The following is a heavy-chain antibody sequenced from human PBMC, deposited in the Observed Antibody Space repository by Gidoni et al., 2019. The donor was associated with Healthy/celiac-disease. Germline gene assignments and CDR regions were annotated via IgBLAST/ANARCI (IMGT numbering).Heavy chain of an antibody. J-gene: IGHJ6*02. D-gene: IGHD3-16*01. CDR1: GFSLSTSGVG. CDR3: AHSQGGHYYYGMDV. Sequence: QITLKESGPTLVKPTQTLTLTCTFSGFSLSTSGVGVGWIRQPPGKALEWLALIYWNDDKRYSPSLKSRLTITKDTYKNQVVLTMTNMDPVDTATYYCAHSQGGHYYYGMDVWGQGTTVTVSS. CDR2: IYWNDDK. V-gene: IGHV2-5*01.